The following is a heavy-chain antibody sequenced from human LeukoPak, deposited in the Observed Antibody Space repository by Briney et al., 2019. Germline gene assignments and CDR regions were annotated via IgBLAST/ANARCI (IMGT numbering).Heavy chain of an antibody. CDR1: KFSFNNYW. J-gene: IGHJ4*02. CDR2: IKPNASEK. D-gene: IGHD6-25*01. Sequence: GGSLRLSCVGSKFSFNNYWMNWVRQAPGKGLEWVANIKPNASEKSYVDSVKGRFTISRDNAENSLYLQMSSLRAEDTATYYCTTVSGTSGGASHFWGQGTLVTVSS. V-gene: IGHV3-7*01. CDR3: TTVSGTSGGASHF.